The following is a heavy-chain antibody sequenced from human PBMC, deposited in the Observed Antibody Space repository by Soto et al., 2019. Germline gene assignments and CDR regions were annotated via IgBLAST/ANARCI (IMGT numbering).Heavy chain of an antibody. J-gene: IGHJ3*02. CDR1: GFTFSSYG. D-gene: IGHD6-6*01. Sequence: GGSLRLSCAASGFTFSSYGMHWVRQAPGKGLEWVAVIWYDGSNKYYADSVKGRFTISRDNSKNTLYLQMNSLRAEDTAVYYCAREPYSSSPVVYPPNDAFDIWGQGKMVTVSS. V-gene: IGHV3-33*01. CDR2: IWYDGSNK. CDR3: AREPYSSSPVVYPPNDAFDI.